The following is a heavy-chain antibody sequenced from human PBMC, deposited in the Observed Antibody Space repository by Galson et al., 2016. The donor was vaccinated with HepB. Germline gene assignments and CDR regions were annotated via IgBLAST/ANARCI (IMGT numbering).Heavy chain of an antibody. J-gene: IGHJ4*01. D-gene: IGHD2-8*01. CDR3: AKARGAKYAAYYFDF. V-gene: IGHV3-23*01. CDR2: VGGGGTA. Sequence: SLRLSCAASGFTFGTYAVNWVRQAPGKGLEWVSAVGGGGTAYYADSVKGRFTVSRDNSKNTLELHMYRRRVEDTAVYYCAKARGAKYAAYYFDFWGDGTLVTVSS. CDR1: GFTFGTYA.